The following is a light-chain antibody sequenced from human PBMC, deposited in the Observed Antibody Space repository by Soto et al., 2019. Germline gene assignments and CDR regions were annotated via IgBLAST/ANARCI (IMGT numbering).Light chain of an antibody. CDR3: LQYNDWPPKQYT. J-gene: IGKJ2*01. V-gene: IGKV3-15*01. Sequence: EIVMTQSPATLSVSPGERATLSCRASQSVSSDLAWYQHKPGQAPRLLIYGASTRATGTPARFSGSGSGTEFSLSISSLQSKDFAVYYCLQYNDWPPKQYTFGQGTKLEIK. CDR2: GAS. CDR1: QSVSSD.